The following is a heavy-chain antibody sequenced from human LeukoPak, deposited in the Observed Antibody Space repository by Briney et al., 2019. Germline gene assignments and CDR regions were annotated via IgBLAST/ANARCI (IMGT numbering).Heavy chain of an antibody. V-gene: IGHV3-30-3*01. J-gene: IGHJ6*03. CDR3: ARDGGYYTTAYYMDV. CDR1: GFTFSAYA. D-gene: IGHD3-3*01. CDR2: ISYDGSNK. Sequence: GGSLRLSCAASGFTFSAYAMHWVRQAPGKGLEWVAVISYDGSNKNYADSVKGPFTISRDNSKNILYLEMSSLRAEDTAVYYCARDGGYYTTAYYMDVWGKGTTVTVSS.